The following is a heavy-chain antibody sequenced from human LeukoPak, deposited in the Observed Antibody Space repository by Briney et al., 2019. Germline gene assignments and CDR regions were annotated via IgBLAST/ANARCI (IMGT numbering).Heavy chain of an antibody. CDR1: GGSFSGYY. CDR2: INHSGST. J-gene: IGHJ6*02. D-gene: IGHD3-10*01. CDR3: ARAVSARYYGSGSYYGPYYYYGMDV. Sequence: SETLSLTCAVYGGSFSGYYWSWIRQPPGKGLEWIGEINHSGSTNYNPSLKSRDTISVDTSKNQFSLKLSSVTAADTAVYYCARAVSARYYGSGSYYGPYYYYGMDVWGQGTTVTVSS. V-gene: IGHV4-34*01.